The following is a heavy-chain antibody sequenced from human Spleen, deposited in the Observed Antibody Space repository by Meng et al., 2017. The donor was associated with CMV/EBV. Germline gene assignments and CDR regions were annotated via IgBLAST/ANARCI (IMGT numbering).Heavy chain of an antibody. D-gene: IGHD1-26*01. CDR3: AKGSHRRIVGASTPYYYFDY. CDR2: IVGSGSST. Sequence: FRNYAMNWVRQAPGKGLEWVSVIVGSGSSTYYADSVKGRFTISRDNSKNTLYLQMNSLRAEDTALYYCAKGSHRRIVGASTPYYYFDYWGQGTLVTVSS. V-gene: IGHV3-23*01. J-gene: IGHJ4*02. CDR1: FRNYA.